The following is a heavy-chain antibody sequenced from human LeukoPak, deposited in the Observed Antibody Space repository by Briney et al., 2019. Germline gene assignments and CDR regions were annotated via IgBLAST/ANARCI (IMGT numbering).Heavy chain of an antibody. V-gene: IGHV1-24*01. J-gene: IGHJ5*02. CDR3: ATHYYDSSGYLSFGWFDP. CDR2: FDPEDGET. CDR1: GYTLTELS. Sequence: EASVKVSFKVSGYTLTELSMHWVRQAPGKGLEWMGGFDPEDGETIYAQKFQGRVTMTEDTSTDTAYMELSSLRSEDTAVYYCATHYYDSSGYLSFGWFDPWGQGTLVTVSS. D-gene: IGHD3-22*01.